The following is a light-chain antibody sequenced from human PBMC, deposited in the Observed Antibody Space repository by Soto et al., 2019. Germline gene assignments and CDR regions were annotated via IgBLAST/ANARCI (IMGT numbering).Light chain of an antibody. CDR3: SSYTRSSTSYV. Sequence: SLTQPAPVSGSPGPWMTSSCAGTSSDVGGYNYVSWYQQHPGKGPKLMIHEVSNRPSRVSNRFSGSKSVNTASLTISGLQAEDEADYYCSSYTRSSTSYVFGPGTKVTV. CDR1: SSDVGGYNY. V-gene: IGLV2-14*01. J-gene: IGLJ1*01. CDR2: EVS.